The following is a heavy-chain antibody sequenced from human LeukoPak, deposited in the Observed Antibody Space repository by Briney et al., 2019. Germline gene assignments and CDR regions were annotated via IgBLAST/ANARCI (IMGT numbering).Heavy chain of an antibody. CDR1: GYTFTSYY. D-gene: IGHD5-18*01. J-gene: IGHJ4*02. V-gene: IGHV1-69*13. Sequence: SVKVSCKASGYTFTSYYMHWVRQAPGQGLEWMGGIIPIFGTANYAQKFQGRVTITADESASTAYMELSSLRSEDTAVYYCARGRGYSYGYFDYWGQGTLVTVSS. CDR3: ARGRGYSYGYFDY. CDR2: IIPIFGTA.